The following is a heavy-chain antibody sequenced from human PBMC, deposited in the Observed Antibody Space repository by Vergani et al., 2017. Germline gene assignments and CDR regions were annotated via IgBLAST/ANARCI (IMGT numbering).Heavy chain of an antibody. CDR3: ARDPRGYGGDPEDYYYGMDV. CDR1: GGTFGSYA. Sequence: QVQLVQSGAEVKKPGSSVKVSCKASGGTFGSYAISWVRQVPGQGLEWMGRIIPVLGKTKYAQDFQGRLTITADTSTSTAYMELTSLRSQDTAVYYCARDPRGYGGDPEDYYYGMDVWGQGTTVTVSS. V-gene: IGHV1-69*09. CDR2: IIPVLGKT. J-gene: IGHJ6*02. D-gene: IGHD2-21*02.